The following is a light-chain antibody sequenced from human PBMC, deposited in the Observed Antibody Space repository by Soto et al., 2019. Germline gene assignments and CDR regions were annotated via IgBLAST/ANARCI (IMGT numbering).Light chain of an antibody. CDR1: SSDVGSYNY. Sequence: QSVLTQPASVSGSPGQSITISCTGTSSDVGSYNYVSWCQQHPGKAPKLMIYDVSYRPSGVSNRFSGSKSGNTASLTISGLQAEDEADYYCSSYTSSNTLVVFGGGTKLTVL. CDR2: DVS. V-gene: IGLV2-14*01. CDR3: SSYTSSNTLVV. J-gene: IGLJ2*01.